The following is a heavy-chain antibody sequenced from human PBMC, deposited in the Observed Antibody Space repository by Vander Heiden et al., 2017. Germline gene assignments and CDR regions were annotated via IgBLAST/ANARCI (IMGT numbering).Heavy chain of an antibody. CDR2: ISWNSGSI. Sequence: EVQLVESGGGWVQPGRSLRISCADSGFTFDDYAMHWVRQAPGKGLEWVSGISWNSGSIGYADSVKGRFTISRDNAKNSLYLQMNSLRAEDTALYYCAKLSGGDPTNDYWGQGTLVTVSS. D-gene: IGHD4-17*01. J-gene: IGHJ4*02. CDR1: GFTFDDYA. CDR3: AKLSGGDPTNDY. V-gene: IGHV3-9*01.